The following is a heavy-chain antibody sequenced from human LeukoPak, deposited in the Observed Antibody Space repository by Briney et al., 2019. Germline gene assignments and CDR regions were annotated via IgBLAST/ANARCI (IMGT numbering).Heavy chain of an antibody. V-gene: IGHV3-21*01. CDR1: GFTFSSYS. CDR3: ARVGGWYSYYYYMDV. Sequence: GGSLRLSCAASGFTFSSYSMNWVRQAPGKGLEWVSSISRSSSYIYYADSVKGRFTISRDNAKNSLYLQMNSLRAEDTAVYYCARVGGWYSYYYYMDVWGKGTTVTVSS. J-gene: IGHJ6*03. D-gene: IGHD6-19*01. CDR2: ISRSSSYI.